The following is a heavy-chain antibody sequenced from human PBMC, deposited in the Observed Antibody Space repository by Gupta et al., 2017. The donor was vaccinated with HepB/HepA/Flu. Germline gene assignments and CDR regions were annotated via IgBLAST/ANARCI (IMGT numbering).Heavy chain of an antibody. Sequence: EVQLVESGGGVVHPGGSLRLSCAASGFTFADYAIHWVRQAPGKGLEWVSLISGDGGSTYYADSVKGRFTISRDNSKNSLYLQRNSLRTEDTALYYCAKDMTSPVSVAGVTDYWGQGTLVTVSS. D-gene: IGHD6-19*01. CDR1: GFTFADYA. CDR2: ISGDGGST. CDR3: AKDMTSPVSVAGVTDY. V-gene: IGHV3-43*02. J-gene: IGHJ4*02.